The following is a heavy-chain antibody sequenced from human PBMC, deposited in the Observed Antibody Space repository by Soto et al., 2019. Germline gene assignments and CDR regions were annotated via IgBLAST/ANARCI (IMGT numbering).Heavy chain of an antibody. V-gene: IGHV4-30-4*01. CDR1: DGSISRGDYY. J-gene: IGHJ5*02. Sequence: SETLSLTCTVSDGSISRGDYYWSWIRQPPGKGLEWIGYIYYSGSTYYNPSLKSRVTISVDTSKNQFSLKLSSVAAADTAVYYCARYSGYEGLRFDPWGQGTLVTVSS. CDR3: ARYSGYEGLRFDP. CDR2: IYYSGST. D-gene: IGHD5-12*01.